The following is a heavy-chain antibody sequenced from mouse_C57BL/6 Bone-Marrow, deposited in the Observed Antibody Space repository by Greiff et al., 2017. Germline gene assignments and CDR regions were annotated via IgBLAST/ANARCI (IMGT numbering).Heavy chain of an antibody. CDR3: ARESLYYYGSSYWYFDV. D-gene: IGHD1-1*01. J-gene: IGHJ1*03. Sequence: QVQLKQSGPELVKPGASVKLSCKASGYAFSSSWMNWVKQRPGKGLEWIGRIYPGDGDTNYNGKFKGKATLTADKSSSTAYMQLSSLTSEDSAVYFCARESLYYYGSSYWYFDVWGTGTTVTVSS. V-gene: IGHV1-82*01. CDR2: IYPGDGDT. CDR1: GYAFSSSW.